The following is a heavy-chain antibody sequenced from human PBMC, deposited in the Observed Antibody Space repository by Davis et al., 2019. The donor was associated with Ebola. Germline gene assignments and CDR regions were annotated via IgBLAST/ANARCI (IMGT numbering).Heavy chain of an antibody. CDR3: SKGSMIVVAPFDY. CDR1: GGSFSGYY. J-gene: IGHJ4*01. CDR2: INHSGST. V-gene: IGHV4-34*01. Sequence: MPSETLSLTCAVYGGSFSGYYWSWIRQPPGKGLEWIGEINHSGSTNYNPSLKSRVTISVDTSKNQFSLKLSSVTAADTAVYYCSKGSMIVVAPFDYWGQEPWSPSPQ. D-gene: IGHD3-22*01.